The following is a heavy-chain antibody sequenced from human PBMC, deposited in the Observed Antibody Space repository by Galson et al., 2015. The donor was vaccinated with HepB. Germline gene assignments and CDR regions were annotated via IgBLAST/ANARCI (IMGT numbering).Heavy chain of an antibody. CDR1: GFSLGSYG. J-gene: IGHJ4*02. D-gene: IGHD3-10*01. CDR2: VSRDGGSI. V-gene: IGHV3-74*01. CDR3: ARVLVRGVIPRDFDS. Sequence: ALRLSCPASGFSLGSYGMHWFRHAAGPGLGWVARVSRDGGSISYADSVKGRFTISRDNAKNTLYLQMNSLRAEDTAVYYCARVLVRGVIPRDFDSWGQGTLVTVSS.